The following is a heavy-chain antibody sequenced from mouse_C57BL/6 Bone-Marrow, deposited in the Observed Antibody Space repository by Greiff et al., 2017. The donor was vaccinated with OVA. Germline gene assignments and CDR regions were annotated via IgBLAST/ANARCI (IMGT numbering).Heavy chain of an antibody. V-gene: IGHV5-16*01. CDR2: INYDGSST. CDR3: ASEEGGYYGSSYWYFDV. Sequence: VQLKESEGGLVQPGSSMKLSCTASGFTFSDYYMAWVRQVPEKGLEWVANINYDGSSTYYLDSLKSRFIISIDNAKNILYLQMSSLKSEDTATYYCASEEGGYYGSSYWYFDVWGTGTTVTVSS. J-gene: IGHJ1*03. D-gene: IGHD1-1*01. CDR1: GFTFSDYY.